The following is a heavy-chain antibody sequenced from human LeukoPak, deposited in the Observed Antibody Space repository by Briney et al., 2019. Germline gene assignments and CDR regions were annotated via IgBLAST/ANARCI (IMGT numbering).Heavy chain of an antibody. J-gene: IGHJ3*02. CDR2: IYSGGSI. Sequence: GGSLRLSCAASGFTFSNYWMHWVRQAPGKGLEWVSVIYSGGSIYYADSVKGRFTISRDNSKNTLYLQMNSLGAEDTAVYYCASPLLWFGESRGAFDIWGQGTMVTVSS. V-gene: IGHV3-53*01. CDR3: ASPLLWFGESRGAFDI. CDR1: GFTFSNYW. D-gene: IGHD3-10*01.